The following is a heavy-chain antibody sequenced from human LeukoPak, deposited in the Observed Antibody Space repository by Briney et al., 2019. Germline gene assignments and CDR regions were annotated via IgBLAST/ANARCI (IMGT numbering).Heavy chain of an antibody. V-gene: IGHV4-39*01. CDR3: ARAIITHQLLDAFDI. J-gene: IGHJ3*02. CDR2: IYYSGST. D-gene: IGHD2-2*01. CDR1: GGSISSSSYY. Sequence: SETLSLTCTVSGGSISSSSYYWGWIRQPPGKGLEWIASIYYSGSTYYNPSLKSRLTISVDTSKNQFSLKLSSVTAADTAVYYCARAIITHQLLDAFDIWGQGTMVTVSS.